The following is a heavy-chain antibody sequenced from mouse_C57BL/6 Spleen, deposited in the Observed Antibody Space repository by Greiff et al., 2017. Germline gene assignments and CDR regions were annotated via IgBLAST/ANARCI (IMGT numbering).Heavy chain of an antibody. V-gene: IGHV14-1*01. CDR1: GFNIKDYY. CDR2: IDPEDGDT. Sequence: VQLQQSGAELVRPGASVKLSCTASGFNIKDYYMHWVKQRPEQGLEWIGRIDPEDGDTEYATKFQGKATMTADTSSNTASLQLSSLTSEDTAVYYCTQSSPLYYGSSEHYAMDYWGQGTSVTVSS. J-gene: IGHJ4*01. CDR3: TQSSPLYYGSSEHYAMDY. D-gene: IGHD1-1*01.